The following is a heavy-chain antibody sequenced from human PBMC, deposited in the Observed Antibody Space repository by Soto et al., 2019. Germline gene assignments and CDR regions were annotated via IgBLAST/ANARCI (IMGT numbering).Heavy chain of an antibody. CDR1: GGSFSGYY. V-gene: IGHV4-34*01. CDR3: ARSLGYCTNGVCYNSIDY. CDR2: INHSGST. D-gene: IGHD2-8*01. J-gene: IGHJ4*02. Sequence: SETLSITCAVYGGSFSGYYWSWIRQPPGKELEWIGEINHSGSTNYNPSLKSRVTISVDTSKNQFSLKLSSVTAADTAVYYCARSLGYCTNGVCYNSIDYCGQGTLVPVSS.